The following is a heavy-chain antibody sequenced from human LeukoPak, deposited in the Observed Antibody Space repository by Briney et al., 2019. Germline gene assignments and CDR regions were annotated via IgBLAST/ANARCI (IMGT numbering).Heavy chain of an antibody. J-gene: IGHJ4*02. Sequence: SVKVSCKASGGTFSSYAISWVRQAPGQGLEWMGGIIPIFGTANYTQKFQGRVTITADESTSTAYMELSSLRSEDTAVYYCARGSDYYDSSGYYIWNYWGQGTLVTVSS. D-gene: IGHD3-22*01. CDR2: IIPIFGTA. CDR3: ARGSDYYDSSGYYIWNY. V-gene: IGHV1-69*13. CDR1: GGTFSSYA.